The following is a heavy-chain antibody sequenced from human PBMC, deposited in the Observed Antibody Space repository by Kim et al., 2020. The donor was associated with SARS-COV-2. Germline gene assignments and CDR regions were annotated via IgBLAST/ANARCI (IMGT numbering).Heavy chain of an antibody. J-gene: IGHJ6*02. Sequence: SETLSLTCAVYGGSFSGYYWSWIRQPPGKGLEWIGEINHSGSTNYNPSLKSRVTISVDTSKNQFSLKLSSVTAADTAVYYCARVVVGYCSSAHTSGSCYLAFSMDVWGQGTTVTVSS. D-gene: IGHD2-2*03. CDR3: ARVVVGYCSSAHTSGSCYLAFSMDV. V-gene: IGHV4-34*01. CDR1: GGSFSGYY. CDR2: INHSGST.